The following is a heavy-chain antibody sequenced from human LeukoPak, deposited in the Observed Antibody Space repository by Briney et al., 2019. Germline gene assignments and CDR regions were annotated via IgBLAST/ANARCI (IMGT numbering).Heavy chain of an antibody. V-gene: IGHV1-18*04. CDR2: ISAYNGNT. D-gene: IGHD2-15*01. CDR1: GYTFTSCG. Sequence: ASVKVSCKASGYTFTSCGISWVRQAPGQGLEWMGWISAYNGNTNYAQKLQGRVTMTTDTSTSTAYMELRSLRSDDTAVYYCAASYCSGGSCYIFDYWGQGTLVTVSS. CDR3: AASYCSGGSCYIFDY. J-gene: IGHJ4*02.